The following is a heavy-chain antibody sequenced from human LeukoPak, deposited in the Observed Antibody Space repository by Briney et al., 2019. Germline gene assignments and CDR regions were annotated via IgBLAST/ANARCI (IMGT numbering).Heavy chain of an antibody. J-gene: IGHJ4*02. CDR3: ARGKNLYGVYYSDY. V-gene: IGHV4-39*07. D-gene: IGHD3-3*01. CDR2: IYYSGST. Sequence: PSETLSLTCTVSGGSISSSSYYWGWIRQPPGKGLEWIGSIYYSGSTYYNPSLKSRVTISVDTSKNQFSLKLSSVTAADTAVYYCARGKNLYGVYYSDYWGQGTLVTVSS. CDR1: GGSISSSSYY.